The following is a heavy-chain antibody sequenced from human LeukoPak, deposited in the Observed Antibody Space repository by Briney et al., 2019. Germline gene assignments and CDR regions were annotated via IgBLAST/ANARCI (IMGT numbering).Heavy chain of an antibody. CDR1: GYTFASYA. J-gene: IGHJ4*02. CDR2: INAGNGDT. V-gene: IGHV1-3*01. D-gene: IGHD3-16*01. Sequence: ASVKVSCKASGYTFASYAMHWVRQAPGQSLEWMGWINAGNGDTKYSQKFQGRVTFTRDTSASTAYMELSSLGSEDTAVYYCARDRGGAGDFDYWGQGTLVTVSS. CDR3: ARDRGGAGDFDY.